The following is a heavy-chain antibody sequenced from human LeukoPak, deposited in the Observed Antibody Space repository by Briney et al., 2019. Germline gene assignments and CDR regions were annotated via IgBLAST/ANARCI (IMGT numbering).Heavy chain of an antibody. J-gene: IGHJ6*04. CDR2: INHSGTT. CDR1: GGSFSDYY. D-gene: IGHD2/OR15-2a*01. CDR3: ARGLRLPSRSTPAVPHV. Sequence: SETLSLTCAVYGGSFSDYYWNWIRQPPGKGLEWIGEINHSGTTNYNPFLKSRVTISVDTSKNQFSLRLSSVTAAGTAVYYCARGLRLPSRSTPAVPHVWGKGTTVTVSA. V-gene: IGHV4-34*01.